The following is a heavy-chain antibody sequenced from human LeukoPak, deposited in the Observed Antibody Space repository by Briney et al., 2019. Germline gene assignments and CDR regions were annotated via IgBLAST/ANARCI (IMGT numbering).Heavy chain of an antibody. CDR3: ARDYGSGSYHNYYYYYYMDV. CDR1: GGSFSGYY. Sequence: PSETLSLTCAVSGGSFSGYYWNWIRQAPGKGLEWIGEINHVGDINYNPSLKSRVTISKNPFSLKLSSVTAADTAVYYCARDYGSGSYHNYYYYYYMDVWGKGTTVTISS. J-gene: IGHJ6*03. V-gene: IGHV4-34*01. D-gene: IGHD3-10*01. CDR2: INHVGDI.